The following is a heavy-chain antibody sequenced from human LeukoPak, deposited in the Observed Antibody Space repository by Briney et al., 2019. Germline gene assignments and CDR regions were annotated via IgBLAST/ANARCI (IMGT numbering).Heavy chain of an antibody. V-gene: IGHV4-30-2*01. CDR3: ARVSGGGLFDY. Sequence: SQTLSLTCAVSGGSISSGGYSWSWIRQPPGTGLEWIGYIYHSGSTYYNPSLKSRVTISVDRSKNQFSLKLSSVTAADTAVYYCARVSGGGLFDYWGQGTLVTVSS. CDR2: IYHSGST. J-gene: IGHJ4*02. D-gene: IGHD3-16*01. CDR1: GGSISSGGYS.